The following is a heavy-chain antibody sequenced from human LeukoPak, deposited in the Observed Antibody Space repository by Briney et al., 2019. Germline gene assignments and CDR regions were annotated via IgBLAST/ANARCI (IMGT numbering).Heavy chain of an antibody. V-gene: IGHV3-23*01. CDR3: AKGASVDGLDY. J-gene: IGHJ4*02. Sequence: PGVSLRLSCAASGFTFSSYAMSWVRQAPGKGLQWVSAISSGGGYTYYADSVKGRFTISRDNSKNTLYLQMNSLRAEDTAVYYCAKGASVDGLDYWGQGTLVTVSS. CDR1: GFTFSSYA. CDR2: ISSGGGYT. D-gene: IGHD6-19*01.